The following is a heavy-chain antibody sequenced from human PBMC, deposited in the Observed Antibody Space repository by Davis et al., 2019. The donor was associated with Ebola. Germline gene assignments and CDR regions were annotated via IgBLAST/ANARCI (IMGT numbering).Heavy chain of an antibody. D-gene: IGHD6-6*01. CDR1: GFTSSSYA. Sequence: SLRPSCAASGFTSSSYAMSWVRQAPGNGLEWVSAIRGSGGSTYYADSVKGRFTISTDNAKNSLYLQMNSLRAEDTAVYYCARSSVAARPGYYYGMDVWGQGTTVTVSS. J-gene: IGHJ6*02. V-gene: IGHV3-23*01. CDR2: IRGSGGST. CDR3: ARSSVAARPGYYYGMDV.